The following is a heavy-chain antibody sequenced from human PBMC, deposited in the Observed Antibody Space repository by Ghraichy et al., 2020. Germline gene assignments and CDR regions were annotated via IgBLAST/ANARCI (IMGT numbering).Heavy chain of an antibody. Sequence: GESLNISCAASGFAFSSYTMTWVRQGPGKGLEWVSTIGGYTNGTYYADSVKGRFTISRDNSKNTLYVQMDSLRVEDTAVYYCVKVDGGMGGTPSDWGQGTLVTVSS. D-gene: IGHD1-26*01. CDR3: VKVDGGMGGTPSD. J-gene: IGHJ4*02. V-gene: IGHV3-23*01. CDR1: GFAFSSYT. CDR2: IGGYTNGT.